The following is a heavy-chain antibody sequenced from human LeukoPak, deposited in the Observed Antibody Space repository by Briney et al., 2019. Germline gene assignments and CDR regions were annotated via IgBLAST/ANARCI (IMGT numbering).Heavy chain of an antibody. CDR1: GFTFSSYA. CDR3: ARVGTRSETKFSPDV. J-gene: IGHJ6*02. V-gene: IGHV3-30-3*01. D-gene: IGHD7-27*01. CDR2: ISYDGSNK. Sequence: GGSLRLSCAASGFTFSSYAMHWVRQAPGKGLEWVAVISYDGSNKYYADSVKGRFTISRDNSKNTLYLQMNSLRAEDTAVYYCARVGTRSETKFSPDVCGQGTTDTVSS.